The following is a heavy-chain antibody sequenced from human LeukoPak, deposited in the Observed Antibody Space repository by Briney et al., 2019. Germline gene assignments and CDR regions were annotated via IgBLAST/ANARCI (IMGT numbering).Heavy chain of an antibody. D-gene: IGHD2-15*01. CDR1: GYSFTSYW. J-gene: IGHJ4*02. V-gene: IGHV5-51*01. Sequence: GESLKISCKGSGYSFTSYWIGWVRQMPGKGLGWVGTIYPGDSDTRYSPSFQGQVTISADKSISTAYLQWSSLKASDTAMYYCARHAQGGCSGGSCYSAPPDYFDYWGQGTLVTASS. CDR3: ARHAQGGCSGGSCYSAPPDYFDY. CDR2: IYPGDSDT.